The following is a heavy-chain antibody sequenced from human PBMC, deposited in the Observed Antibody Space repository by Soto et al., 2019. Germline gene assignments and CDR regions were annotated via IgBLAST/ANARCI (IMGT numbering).Heavy chain of an antibody. D-gene: IGHD4-17*01. V-gene: IGHV4-30-2*01. CDR2: IYHSGST. CDR3: AKASYGLGYFDY. Sequence: PSETLSLTCAVSGGSISSGGYSWSWIRQPPGKGLEWIGYIYHSGSTYYNPSLKSRVTISVDTSKNQFSLKLTSVNAADTAVYYCAKASYGLGYFDYWGQGALVTVPQ. J-gene: IGHJ4*02. CDR1: GGSISSGGYS.